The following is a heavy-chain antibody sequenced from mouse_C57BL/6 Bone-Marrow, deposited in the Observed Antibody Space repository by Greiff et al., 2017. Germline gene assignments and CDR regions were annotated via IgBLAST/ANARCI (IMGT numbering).Heavy chain of an antibody. CDR1: GYKFTDYY. V-gene: IGHV1-26*01. CDR3: ANTAGSGLDY. Sequence: EVQLQQSGPELVKPGASVKISCKASGYKFTDYYMNWVKQSHGKSLEWIGDINPNNGCTSYNQKFKGKATVTVDTSSSTAYMELHSLTSEGSAVYYCANTAGSGLDYWGQGTTLTVSS. D-gene: IGHD3-2*02. CDR2: INPNNGCT. J-gene: IGHJ2*01.